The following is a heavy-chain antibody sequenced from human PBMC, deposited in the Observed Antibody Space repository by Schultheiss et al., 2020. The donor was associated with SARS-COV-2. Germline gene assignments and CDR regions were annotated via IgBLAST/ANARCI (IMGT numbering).Heavy chain of an antibody. Sequence: GGSLRLSCAASGFTFSDYYMSWVRQAPGKGLEWVSGISWNSGSIGYADSVKGRFTISRDNSKNTLYLQMNSLRAEDTAVYYCAKDRGYCSSTSCYYYYGMDVWGQGTKVTVSS. D-gene: IGHD2-2*01. V-gene: IGHV3-23*01. CDR3: AKDRGYCSSTSCYYYYGMDV. CDR1: GFTFSDYY. J-gene: IGHJ6*02. CDR2: ISWNSGSI.